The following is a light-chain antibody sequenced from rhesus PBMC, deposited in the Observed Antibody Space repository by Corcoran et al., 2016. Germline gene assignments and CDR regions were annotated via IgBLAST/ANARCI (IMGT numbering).Light chain of an antibody. CDR2: AAS. CDR3: LQDYTTPYS. CDR1: QGINKE. Sequence: DIQMTQSPSSLSASVGDRVTVTCRASQGINKELSWDQQKPGKAHTLVFYAASSLQTGVSSRFSGSGSGTDYNLIISSLQPEDVATYYCLQDYTTPYSFGQGTKVEIK. V-gene: IGKV1-94*01. J-gene: IGKJ2*01.